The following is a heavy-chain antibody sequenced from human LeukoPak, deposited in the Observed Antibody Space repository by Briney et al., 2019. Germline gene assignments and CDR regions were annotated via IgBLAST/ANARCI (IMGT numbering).Heavy chain of an antibody. V-gene: IGHV1-69*05. CDR3: ARGDGYGYNWFDS. CDR1: GGTFSSYA. Sequence: ASVKVSCKASGGTFSSYAISWVRQAPGQGLEWMGRIIPIFDTANYAQNFQGRVTITTDESTSTAYMELSSLRSEDTAVCYCARGDGYGYNWFDSWGQGTLVTVSS. CDR2: IIPIFDTA. J-gene: IGHJ5*01. D-gene: IGHD5-24*01.